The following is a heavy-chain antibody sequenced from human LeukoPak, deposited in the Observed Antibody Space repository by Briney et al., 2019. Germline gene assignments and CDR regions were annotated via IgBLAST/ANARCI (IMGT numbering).Heavy chain of an antibody. V-gene: IGHV3-21*01. Sequence: PGGSLRLSCAASGFIFSDYSMNWVRQAPGKGLEWVSSISSSGTYIYYADSVEGRFTISRDNAKNSLYLQMNGLRAEDTAVYYCASPPGVAARWSGGYWGQGILVTVSS. J-gene: IGHJ4*02. D-gene: IGHD6-6*01. CDR1: GFIFSDYS. CDR3: ASPPGVAARWSGGY. CDR2: ISSSGTYI.